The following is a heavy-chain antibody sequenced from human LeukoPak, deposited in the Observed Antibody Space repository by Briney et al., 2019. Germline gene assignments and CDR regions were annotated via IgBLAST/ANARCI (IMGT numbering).Heavy chain of an antibody. V-gene: IGHV4-34*01. Sequence: SETLSLTCAVYGGSFSDYYWSWIRQPPGKGLEWIGEINHSGSTNYNPSLKSRVTISVDTSKNQFSLKLSSVTAADTAVYYCARDTYYYDSSGYYAAFDIWGQGTMVTVSS. CDR1: GGSFSDYY. J-gene: IGHJ3*02. CDR2: INHSGST. CDR3: ARDTYYYDSSGYYAAFDI. D-gene: IGHD3-22*01.